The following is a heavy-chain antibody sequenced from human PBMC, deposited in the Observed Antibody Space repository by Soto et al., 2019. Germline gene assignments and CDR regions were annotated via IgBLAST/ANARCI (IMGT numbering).Heavy chain of an antibody. CDR3: ARAPSQSSDWHVAH. CDR1: GYTFTSYG. D-gene: IGHD6-19*01. CDR2: ISAYNGNT. Sequence: EASVKVSCKGSGYTFTSYGISWVRQAPGQGLEWMGWISAYNGNTIYAQKFQDRVTMTTDTSTSTAYMELRSLKSDDTAVYYCARAPSQSSDWHVAHWGQGTLVTVSS. J-gene: IGHJ4*02. V-gene: IGHV1-18*01.